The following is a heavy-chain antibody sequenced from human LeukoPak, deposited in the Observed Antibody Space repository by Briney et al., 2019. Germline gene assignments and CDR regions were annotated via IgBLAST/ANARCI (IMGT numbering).Heavy chain of an antibody. CDR3: ARGGFIDCSSTSCYPVTWFDP. D-gene: IGHD2-2*01. V-gene: IGHV1-8*01. Sequence: ASVKVSCKASGYTFTGYDINWVRQATGQGLEWTGWMNPNSGNTGYAQKFQGRVTMTRNTSISTAYMELSSLRSEDTAVYYCARGGFIDCSSTSCYPVTWFDPWGQGTLVTVSS. J-gene: IGHJ5*02. CDR2: MNPNSGNT. CDR1: GYTFTGYD.